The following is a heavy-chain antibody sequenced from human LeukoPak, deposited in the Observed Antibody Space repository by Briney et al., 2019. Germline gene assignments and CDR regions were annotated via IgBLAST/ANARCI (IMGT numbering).Heavy chain of an antibody. V-gene: IGHV3-23*01. CDR1: GFTFSSYA. D-gene: IGHD3-22*01. Sequence: GGSLRLSCAASGFTFSSYAMSWVRQAPGKGLEWVSAISGSGGSTYYADSVKGRFAISRDNSKNTLYLQMNSLRAEDTAVYYCAKDDYYDSSGYFNGYFQHWGQGTLVTVSS. CDR3: AKDDYYDSSGYFNGYFQH. J-gene: IGHJ1*01. CDR2: ISGSGGST.